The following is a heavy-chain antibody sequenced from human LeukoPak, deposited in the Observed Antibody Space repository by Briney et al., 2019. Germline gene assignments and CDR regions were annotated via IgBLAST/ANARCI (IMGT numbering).Heavy chain of an antibody. D-gene: IGHD5-18*01. J-gene: IGHJ4*02. CDR2: IIPILGIA. V-gene: IGHV1-69*04. Sequence: SVKVSCKASGYTFTGYYMHWVRQAPGQGLEWMGRIIPILGIANYAQKFQGRVTITADKSTSTDYMELSSLRSEDTAVYYCARDLGGIQTLWGQGTLVTVSS. CDR1: GYTFTGYY. CDR3: ARDLGGIQTL.